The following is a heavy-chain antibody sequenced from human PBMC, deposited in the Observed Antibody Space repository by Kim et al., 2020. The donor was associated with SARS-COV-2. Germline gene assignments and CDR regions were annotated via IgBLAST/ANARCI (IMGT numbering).Heavy chain of an antibody. D-gene: IGHD3-9*01. Sequence: KGLFTISRDNSRHTLYLQMNSLRAEDTAVYYCARYIPDIGLRNYYYYGMDVWGQGTTVTVSS. J-gene: IGHJ6*02. CDR3: ARYIPDIGLRNYYYYGMDV. V-gene: IGHV3-30*07.